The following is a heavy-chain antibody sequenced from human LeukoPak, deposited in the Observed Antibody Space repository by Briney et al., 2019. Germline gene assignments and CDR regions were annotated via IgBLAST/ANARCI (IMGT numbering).Heavy chain of an antibody. D-gene: IGHD1-26*01. V-gene: IGHV1-69*05. Sequence: SVKVSYKASRDPFSIHYISWARHAPGQGLEWMGVMIAIFGTANCAQKFQGRVTITTDESTSTAYMELSSRRSEDTAVYYCARALSIVGAPLDYWGQGTLVTVSS. CDR3: ARALSIVGAPLDY. CDR2: MIAIFGTA. J-gene: IGHJ4*02. CDR1: RDPFSIHY.